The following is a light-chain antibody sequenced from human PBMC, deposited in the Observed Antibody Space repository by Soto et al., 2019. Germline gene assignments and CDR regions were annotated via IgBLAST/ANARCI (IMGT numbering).Light chain of an antibody. Sequence: QSALTQPPSASGSPGQSVTISCTVTSSDVGAYKYVSWYQQYPGKAPKLMIYEVSKRPSGVPDRFSGSKSGNTASLTVSGLQPEDEADHYCTSYVGSDIWVFGGGTKVTVL. J-gene: IGLJ3*02. CDR2: EVS. V-gene: IGLV2-8*01. CDR1: SSDVGAYKY. CDR3: TSYVGSDIWV.